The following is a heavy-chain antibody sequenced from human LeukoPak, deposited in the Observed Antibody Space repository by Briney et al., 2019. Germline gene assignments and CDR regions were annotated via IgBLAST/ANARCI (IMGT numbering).Heavy chain of an antibody. J-gene: IGHJ3*01. D-gene: IGHD3-22*01. Sequence: SETLSLTCAVYGGSFSGYYWSWIRQPPGEGLEWIGEINHSGSTNYNPSLKSRVTISVDTSKNQFSLKLSSVTAADTAVYYCAREGPNYDSSGYYSLGSVWGQGTMVTVSS. CDR1: GGSFSGYY. CDR2: INHSGST. V-gene: IGHV4-34*01. CDR3: AREGPNYDSSGYYSLGSV.